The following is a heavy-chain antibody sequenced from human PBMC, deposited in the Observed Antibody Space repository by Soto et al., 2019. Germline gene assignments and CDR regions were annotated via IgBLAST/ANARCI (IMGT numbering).Heavy chain of an antibody. J-gene: IGHJ6*02. V-gene: IGHV2-5*02. CDR1: GFSLSTSGVG. CDR2: IYWDDDK. CDR3: ARGSYSTYYYGMDV. Sequence: QITLKESGPTLVKPTQTLTLTCTFSGFSLSTSGVGVGWIRQPPGKALEWLALIYWDDDKRYSPSLKSRLTTXKXTXXNQVVLTMTNMDPVDTATYYCARGSYSTYYYGMDVWGQGTTVTVSS. D-gene: IGHD1-26*01.